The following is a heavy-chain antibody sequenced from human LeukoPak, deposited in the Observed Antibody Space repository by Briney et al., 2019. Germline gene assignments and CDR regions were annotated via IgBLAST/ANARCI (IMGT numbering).Heavy chain of an antibody. CDR2: INNDGTAT. Sequence: GALRLFCAASGFTLKYFWMQWVRQISGKGRVWVSGINNDGTATYYADSVKGRFTISRDNAKNTVYLQMNGLRAEDTTVYYCATVSEYWGQGTLVTVSS. J-gene: IGHJ4*02. V-gene: IGHV3-74*01. CDR1: GFTLKYFW. CDR3: ATVSEY.